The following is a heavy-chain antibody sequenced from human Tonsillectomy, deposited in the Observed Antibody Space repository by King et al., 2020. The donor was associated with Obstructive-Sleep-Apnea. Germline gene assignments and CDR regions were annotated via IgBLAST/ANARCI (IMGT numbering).Heavy chain of an antibody. J-gene: IGHJ4*02. D-gene: IGHD3-16*01. Sequence: VQLVESGGGLVQPGGSLRLSCVASGFTFSDYDVSWVRQAPGKGLEWVGAISGTVVPGSGGRTFYANSVKGRFAVSRDNSKKTLYLQMSSLRAEDTARYYCATGGYMSGVYWGQGTQVTVSS. CDR1: GFTFSDYD. CDR3: ATGGYMSGVY. V-gene: IGHV3-23*04. CDR2: ISGTVVPGSGGRT.